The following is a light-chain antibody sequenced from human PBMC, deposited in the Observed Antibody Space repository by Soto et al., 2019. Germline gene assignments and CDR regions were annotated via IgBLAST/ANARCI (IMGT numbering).Light chain of an antibody. Sequence: QSVLTQSSSASASLGSSVKLTCTLSSGHSSYIIAWHQQQPGKAPRYLMKLEGSGSYNKGSGVPDRFSGSSSGADRYLTISNLQSEDEADYYWETWDSKVFGGGTKLTVL. V-gene: IGLV4-60*03. CDR2: LEGSGSY. CDR3: ETWDSKV. J-gene: IGLJ2*01. CDR1: SGHSSYI.